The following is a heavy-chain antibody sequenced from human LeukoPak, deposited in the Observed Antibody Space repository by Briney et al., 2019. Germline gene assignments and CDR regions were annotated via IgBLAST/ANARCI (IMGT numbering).Heavy chain of an antibody. CDR1: GGSISSYY. V-gene: IGHV4-4*07. D-gene: IGHD6-19*01. Sequence: SETLSLTCPVSGGSISSYYWSWIRQPAGEGLEWIGRIYTSGSTNYNPSLKSRVTISVDKSKNQFSLKLSSVTAADTAMYYCAKMGGSAPYFFVYWGQGTLVTVSS. J-gene: IGHJ4*02. CDR2: IYTSGST. CDR3: AKMGGSAPYFFVY.